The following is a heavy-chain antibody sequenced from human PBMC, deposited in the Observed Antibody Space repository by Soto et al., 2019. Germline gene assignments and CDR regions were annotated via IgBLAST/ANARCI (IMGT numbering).Heavy chain of an antibody. D-gene: IGHD2-21*02. CDR2: IYYSGST. J-gene: IGHJ4*02. Sequence: QVQLQESGPGLVKPSETLSLTCTVSGGSISSYYWSWIRQPPGKGLEWIGYIYYSGSTNYNPSLRSRVTISVDSSKNQFSLKLSSVTAADTAVYYCARVSLAVTADGGLDYWGQGTLVTVSS. CDR1: GGSISSYY. CDR3: ARVSLAVTADGGLDY. V-gene: IGHV4-59*01.